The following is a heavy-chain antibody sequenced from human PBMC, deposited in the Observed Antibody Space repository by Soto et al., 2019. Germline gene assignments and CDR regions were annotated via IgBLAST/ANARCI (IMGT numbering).Heavy chain of an antibody. CDR1: GYTFTSYA. CDR3: ASTGDFWSGYYINYYYGMDV. CDR2: INAGNGNT. D-gene: IGHD3-3*01. J-gene: IGHJ6*02. V-gene: IGHV1-3*01. Sequence: ASVKVSCKASGYTFTSYAMHWVRQAPGQRLEWVGWINAGNGNTKYSQKFQGRVTITRDTSASTAYMELSSLRSEDTAVYYCASTGDFWSGYYINYYYGMDVWGQGTTVTVSS.